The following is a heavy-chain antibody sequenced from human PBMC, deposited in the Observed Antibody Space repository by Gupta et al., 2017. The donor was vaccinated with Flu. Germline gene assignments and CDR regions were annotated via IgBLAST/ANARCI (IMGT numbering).Heavy chain of an antibody. CDR2: ISGSGGST. CDR3: AKDRPASCTNGVCYLGPGGYYYYGMDV. CDR1: GFTFSSYA. D-gene: IGHD2-8*01. J-gene: IGHJ6*02. V-gene: IGHV3-23*01. Sequence: EVQLLESGGGLVQPGGSLRLSCAASGFTFSSYAMSWVRQAPGKGLEWVSAISGSGGSTYYADSVKGRFTISRDNSKNTLYLQMNSLRAEDTAVYYCAKDRPASCTNGVCYLGPGGYYYYGMDVWGQGTTVTVSS.